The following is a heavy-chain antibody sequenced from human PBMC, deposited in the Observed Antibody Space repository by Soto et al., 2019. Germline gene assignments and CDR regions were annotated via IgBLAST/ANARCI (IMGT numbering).Heavy chain of an antibody. J-gene: IGHJ4*02. CDR2: IWYDGSNK. D-gene: IGHD1-26*01. Sequence: GGSLKLSCAATGFTFSSYGMDWVRQAPGKGLEWVAVIWYDGSNKYYADSVKGRFTISRDNSKNTLYLQMNSLRAEDTAVYYCAREAFQEPFFDYWGQGT. V-gene: IGHV3-33*01. CDR1: GFTFSSYG. CDR3: AREAFQEPFFDY.